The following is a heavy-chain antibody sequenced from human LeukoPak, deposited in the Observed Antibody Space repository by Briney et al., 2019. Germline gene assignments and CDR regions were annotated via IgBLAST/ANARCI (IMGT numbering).Heavy chain of an antibody. Sequence: GGSLRLSCAASGFTFSSYWMHWVRQAPGKGLVWVSRINSDGSSTSYADSVKGRFTISRDNAKNTLYLQMNSLRAEDTAVYYCASIPTYYYDRGEGYWGQGTLVTVSS. J-gene: IGHJ4*02. V-gene: IGHV3-74*01. CDR3: ASIPTYYYDRGEGY. D-gene: IGHD3-22*01. CDR2: INSDGSST. CDR1: GFTFSSYW.